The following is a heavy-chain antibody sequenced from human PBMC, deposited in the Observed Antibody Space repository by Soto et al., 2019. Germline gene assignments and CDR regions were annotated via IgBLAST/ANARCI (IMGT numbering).Heavy chain of an antibody. V-gene: IGHV4-34*01. CDR3: AREFSEDYDFWSGPPRGYYYMDV. J-gene: IGHJ6*03. CDR2: INHSGST. D-gene: IGHD3-3*01. Sequence: SETLSLTCAVYGGSFSGYYWSWIRQPPGKGLEWIGEINHSGSTNYNPSLKSRVTISVDTSKNQFSLKLSAVTAADTAVYYCAREFSEDYDFWSGPPRGYYYMDVWGKGTTVTVSS. CDR1: GGSFSGYY.